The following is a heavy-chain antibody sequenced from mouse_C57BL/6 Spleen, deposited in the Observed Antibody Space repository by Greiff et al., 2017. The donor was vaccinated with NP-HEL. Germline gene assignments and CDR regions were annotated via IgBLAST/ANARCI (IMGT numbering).Heavy chain of an antibody. CDR1: GYTFTDYY. J-gene: IGHJ4*01. D-gene: IGHD2-3*01. CDR3: ARSLIYDGYYDYYAMDY. V-gene: IGHV1-26*01. Sequence: EVQLQQSGPELVKPGASVKISCKASGYTFTDYYMNWVKQSHGKSLEWIGDINPNNGGTSYNQKFKGKATLTVDKSSSTAYMELRSLTSEDSAVYYCARSLIYDGYYDYYAMDYWGQGTSVTVSS. CDR2: INPNNGGT.